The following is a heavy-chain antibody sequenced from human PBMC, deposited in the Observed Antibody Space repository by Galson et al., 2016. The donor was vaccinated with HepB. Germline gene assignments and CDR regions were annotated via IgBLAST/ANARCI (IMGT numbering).Heavy chain of an antibody. D-gene: IGHD6-6*01. CDR3: ASAAIRARLIQGSLDV. J-gene: IGHJ6*02. Sequence: SLRLSCAASGFTFSSYDMHWVRQPTGKGLEWVSAIGSAGDTYYAGSVKGRFTITRENAKNSLYLQMNSLRAGDTAVYYCASAAIRARLIQGSLDVWGQGTTVTVSS. V-gene: IGHV3-13*01. CDR2: IGSAGDT. CDR1: GFTFSSYD.